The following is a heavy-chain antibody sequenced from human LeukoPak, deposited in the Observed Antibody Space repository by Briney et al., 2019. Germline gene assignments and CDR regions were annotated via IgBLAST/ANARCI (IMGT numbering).Heavy chain of an antibody. V-gene: IGHV1-2*02. CDR3: ARGYSGSYSTNFDY. Sequence: ASVKVSCKASGYTFTGYYMHWVRQAPGQGLEWMGWINPNSGGTNYAQKFQGRVTMTRDTSISTAYMELSRLRSDDTAVYYCARGYSGSYSTNFDYWGQGTLVTVSS. D-gene: IGHD1-26*01. CDR1: GYTFTGYY. CDR2: INPNSGGT. J-gene: IGHJ4*02.